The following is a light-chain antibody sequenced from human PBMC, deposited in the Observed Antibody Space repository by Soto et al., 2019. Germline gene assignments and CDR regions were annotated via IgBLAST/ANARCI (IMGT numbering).Light chain of an antibody. J-gene: IGKJ2*01. CDR1: QSVSSH. CDR3: QQRSNWPGT. V-gene: IGKV3-11*01. Sequence: IVLTQSPATLSLSPGERATLSCRASQSVSSHLGWYLQKPGQAPRLLIYDASNRAPGTPARFSGSGSGADFTLTISSLEPEDFAVYYCQQRSNWPGTFGQGSRLEMK. CDR2: DAS.